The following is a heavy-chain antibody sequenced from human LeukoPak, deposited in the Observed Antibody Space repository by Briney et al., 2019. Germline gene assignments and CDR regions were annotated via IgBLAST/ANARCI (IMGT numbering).Heavy chain of an antibody. Sequence: GASVKVSCKASGYTFTSYYMHWVRQAPGQGLEWMGIINPSGGSTSYAQKFQGRVTMTRDTSTSTVYMELSRLRSEDTAVYYCARAGKTYYYDSSTLDYWGQGTLVTVSS. CDR1: GYTFTSYY. CDR3: ARAGKTYYYDSSTLDY. J-gene: IGHJ4*02. D-gene: IGHD3-22*01. CDR2: INPSGGST. V-gene: IGHV1-46*01.